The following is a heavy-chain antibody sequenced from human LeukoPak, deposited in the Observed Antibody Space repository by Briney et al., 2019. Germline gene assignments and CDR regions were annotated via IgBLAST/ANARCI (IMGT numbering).Heavy chain of an antibody. CDR2: ISSSSSNI. Sequence: PGGSLRLSCAASGFTFSTYGMNWVRQAPGKGLEWVSYISSSSSNIYYADSVKGRFTISRDNAKNSLYLQMNSLRAEDTAVYYCARDGWELPKYYFDYWGQGTLVTVSS. D-gene: IGHD1-26*01. CDR3: ARDGWELPKYYFDY. V-gene: IGHV3-48*01. J-gene: IGHJ4*02. CDR1: GFTFSTYG.